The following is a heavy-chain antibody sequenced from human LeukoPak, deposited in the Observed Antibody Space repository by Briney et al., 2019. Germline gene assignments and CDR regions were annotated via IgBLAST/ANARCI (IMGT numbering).Heavy chain of an antibody. V-gene: IGHV3-23*01. D-gene: IGHD3-3*02. CDR3: AKAFLAPYFDY. CDR2: ISGSGGST. J-gene: IGHJ4*02. CDR1: GFTYSSYA. Sequence: GGSLRLACAASGFTYSSYAMSWVRQAPGKGLEWVSAISGSGGSTYYADSVKGRFTISRDNSKNTLYLQMNSLRAEDTAVYYCAKAFLAPYFDYWGQGTLVTVSS.